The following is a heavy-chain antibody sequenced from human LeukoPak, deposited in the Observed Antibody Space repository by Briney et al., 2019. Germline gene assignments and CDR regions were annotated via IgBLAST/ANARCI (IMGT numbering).Heavy chain of an antibody. Sequence: GGSLRLSCAASGFTFSTYAMHWVRQAPGKGLEYVSAIKNNGGGTYYTSSVQGRFTVSRDNSRSTLYLQMDSLRPDDMAIYYCARVQSTVRGIQGPFDLWGQGTLVTVS. D-gene: IGHD3-10*01. CDR1: GFTFSTYA. J-gene: IGHJ4*02. CDR2: IKNNGGGT. CDR3: ARVQSTVRGIQGPFDL. V-gene: IGHV3-64*01.